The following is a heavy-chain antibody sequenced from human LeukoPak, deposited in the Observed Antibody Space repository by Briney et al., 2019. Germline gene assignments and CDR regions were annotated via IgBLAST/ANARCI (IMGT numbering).Heavy chain of an antibody. CDR3: AKASGTHRYYFDY. D-gene: IGHD6-13*01. V-gene: IGHV3-30*02. Sequence: GGSLRLSCAASGFTFSNYGMHWVRQAPGKGLEWVAFIAYNERSQDYEDSLQGRFTISRDSSKSTLYLQMNSLRDDDTAVYYCAKASGTHRYYFDYWGQGTLVTVSS. CDR2: IAYNERSQ. CDR1: GFTFSNYG. J-gene: IGHJ4*02.